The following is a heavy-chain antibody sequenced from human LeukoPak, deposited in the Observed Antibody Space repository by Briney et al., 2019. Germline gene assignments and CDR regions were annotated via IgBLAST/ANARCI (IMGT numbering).Heavy chain of an antibody. CDR2: ISAYNGNT. V-gene: IGHV1-18*01. CDR3: ARDKGXXXXGGDXXGDFDY. Sequence: GASVKVSCKASGYTFTSYGISWVRQAPGQGLEWMGWISAYNGNTNYAQKLQGRVTMTTDTSTSTAYMELRSLRSDDTAVYYCARDKGXXXXGGDXXGDFDYWGQGTLVTVSS. J-gene: IGHJ4*02. CDR1: GYTFTSYG. D-gene: IGHD2-21*01.